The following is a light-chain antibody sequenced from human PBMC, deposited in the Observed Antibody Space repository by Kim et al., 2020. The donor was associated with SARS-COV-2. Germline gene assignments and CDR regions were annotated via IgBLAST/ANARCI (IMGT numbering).Light chain of an antibody. CDR2: GKN. J-gene: IGLJ3*02. Sequence: AVGHPVRIPCQRDSLRRYYASWYQQKPGQPPVLVIYGKNNRPSGIPDRFSGSSSGNTASLTITGAQAEDEADYYCNSRDSSGNHWVFGGGTQLTVL. V-gene: IGLV3-19*01. CDR3: NSRDSSGNHWV. CDR1: SLRRYY.